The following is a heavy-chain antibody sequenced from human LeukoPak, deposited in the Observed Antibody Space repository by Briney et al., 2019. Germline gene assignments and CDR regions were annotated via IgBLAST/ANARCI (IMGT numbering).Heavy chain of an antibody. Sequence: SETLSLTCTVSGGSISSGDYYWSWIRQPPGKGLEWIGYIYYSGTTYYNPSLKSRLTISLDTSKNHFFLKLSSVTAADTAVYYCARGEPGDSDAFDIWGQGTMVTVSS. CDR1: GGSISSGDYY. CDR2: IYYSGTT. CDR3: ARGEPGDSDAFDI. J-gene: IGHJ3*02. D-gene: IGHD2-21*02. V-gene: IGHV4-30-4*08.